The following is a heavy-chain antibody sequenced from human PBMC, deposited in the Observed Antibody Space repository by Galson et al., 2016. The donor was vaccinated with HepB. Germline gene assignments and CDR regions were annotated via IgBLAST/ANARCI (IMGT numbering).Heavy chain of an antibody. Sequence: ETLSLTCSVSGASIRNSVYYWGWIRQPPGKGLEWIGSVFYSGTTCYNPSLKSRLSMSVDTSKNQFSLKLNSLAAADTAIYYCVRDRRLQGLDYWGQGILVTVSS. CDR3: VRDRRLQGLDY. J-gene: IGHJ4*02. CDR1: GASIRNSVYY. CDR2: VFYSGTT. D-gene: IGHD5-24*01. V-gene: IGHV4-39*07.